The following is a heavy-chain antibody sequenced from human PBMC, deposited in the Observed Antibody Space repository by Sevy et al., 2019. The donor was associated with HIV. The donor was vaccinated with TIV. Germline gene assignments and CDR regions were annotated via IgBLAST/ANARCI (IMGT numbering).Heavy chain of an antibody. Sequence: GGSLRLSCVASGFTFSSYWMSWVRQAPGKGLECVANIKQDGSEKYYVDSVKGRFTISRDNAKNSLYLQMNSLRAEDTAVYYCAKGGIAVAGTIGSWGQGTLVTVSS. CDR1: GFTFSSYW. CDR2: IKQDGSEK. V-gene: IGHV3-7*03. J-gene: IGHJ5*02. D-gene: IGHD6-19*01. CDR3: AKGGIAVAGTIGS.